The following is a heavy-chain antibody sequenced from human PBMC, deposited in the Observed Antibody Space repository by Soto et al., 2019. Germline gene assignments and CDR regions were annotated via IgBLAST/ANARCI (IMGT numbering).Heavy chain of an antibody. CDR1: GYTFTSHG. V-gene: IGHV1-18*04. Sequence: QVQLVQSGAEVKKPGASVKVSCKASGYTFTSHGITWVRQAPGQGLEWMGWISAYNGNTNYAQKLQGRGTMTTDTSPHTAYMARRGRRAADTAMYYCACLSAVAGTWFDPWGQGTLVTVCS. CDR2: ISAYNGNT. D-gene: IGHD6-19*01. J-gene: IGHJ5*02. CDR3: ACLSAVAGTWFDP.